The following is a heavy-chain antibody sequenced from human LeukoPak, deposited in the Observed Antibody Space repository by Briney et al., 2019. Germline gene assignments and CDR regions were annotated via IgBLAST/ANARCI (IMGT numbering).Heavy chain of an antibody. V-gene: IGHV3-30*18. J-gene: IGHJ4*02. CDR1: GFTFSSYG. CDR3: VKKGYAGSGTYSYYFDY. Sequence: GGSLRLSCAASGFTFSSYGMHWVRQAPGKGLEWVAVISYDGSNKYYADSVKGRFTISRDNSKNTLYLQMNSLRAEDTAVYYCVKKGYAGSGTYSYYFDYWGQGTLVTVSS. D-gene: IGHD3-10*01. CDR2: ISYDGSNK.